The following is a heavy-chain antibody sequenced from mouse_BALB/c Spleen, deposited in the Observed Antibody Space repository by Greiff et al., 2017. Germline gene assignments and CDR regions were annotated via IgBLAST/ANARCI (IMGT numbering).Heavy chain of an antibody. CDR2: INSNGGST. D-gene: IGHD2-4*01. J-gene: IGHJ4*01. V-gene: IGHV5-6-3*01. CDR1: GFTFSSYG. Sequence: EVKLVESGGGLVQPGGSLKLSCAASGFTFSSYGMDWVRQTPDNRLELVATINSNGGSTYYPDSVKGRFTITRDNDKNTLYLQMSSLKSEDTAMYYCARVDYDRDAMDYWGQGTSGTVSS. CDR3: ARVDYDRDAMDY.